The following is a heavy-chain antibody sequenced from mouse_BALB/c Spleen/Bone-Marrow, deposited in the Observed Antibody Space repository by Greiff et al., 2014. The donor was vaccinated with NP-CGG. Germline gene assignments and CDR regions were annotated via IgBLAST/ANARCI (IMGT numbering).Heavy chain of an antibody. CDR3: ARTGTRYAMDY. V-gene: IGHV2-6*02. CDR2: IWSDGST. J-gene: IGHJ4*01. D-gene: IGHD4-1*01. CDR1: GFSLTNYV. Sequence: VQLQESGPGLVAPSQSLSITCTVSGFSLTNYVLHWVRQPPGKGLEWLVVIWSDGSTTYNSALKSRLSINKDNSKSQFFLKMNSLQADDTAIYYCARTGTRYAMDYWGQGTSVTVSS.